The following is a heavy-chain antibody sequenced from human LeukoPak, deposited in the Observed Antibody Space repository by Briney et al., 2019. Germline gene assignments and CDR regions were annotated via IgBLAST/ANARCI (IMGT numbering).Heavy chain of an antibody. CDR2: INWNGGST. CDR1: GFTFDDYG. D-gene: IGHD3-22*01. CDR3: AREATVYYYDSSGYYFDY. V-gene: IGHV3-20*04. J-gene: IGHJ4*02. Sequence: GGSLRLSCAASGFTFDDYGMSWVRHAPGKGLEWVSGINWNGGSTGYADSVKGRFTISRDNAKNSLYLQMNSLRAEDTALYYCAREATVYYYDSSGYYFDYWGQGTLVTVSS.